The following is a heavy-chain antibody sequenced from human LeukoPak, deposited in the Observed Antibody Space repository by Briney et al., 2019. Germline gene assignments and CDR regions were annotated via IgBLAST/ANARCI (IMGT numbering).Heavy chain of an antibody. D-gene: IGHD3-9*01. CDR2: INTNTGNP. V-gene: IGHV7-4-1*02. CDR1: GYTFTSYA. J-gene: IGHJ6*02. CDR3: ARERHDILTGYYRDYYGMDV. Sequence: VASVKVSCKASGYTFTSYAMNWVRQAPGQGLEWMGWINTNTGNPTYAQGFTGRFVFSLDTSVSTAYLQISSLKAEDTAVYYCARERHDILTGYYRDYYGMDVWGQGTTVTVSS.